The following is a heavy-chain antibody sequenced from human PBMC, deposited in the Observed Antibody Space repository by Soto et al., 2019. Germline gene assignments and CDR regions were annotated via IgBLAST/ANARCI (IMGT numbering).Heavy chain of an antibody. Sequence: QMQLVQSGPEVKKPGTSVKVSCKASGFTFTSSAVQWVRQARGQRLEWIGWIVVGRGNTNYAQKFQERVTIPRDMSRSTAEMEVSGPRPEETAVYYCAAVSAFHLRGTITRDWYFDLWGRVSLVTVSS. CDR2: IVVGRGNT. CDR3: AAVSAFHLRGTITRDWYFDL. D-gene: IGHD3-3*01. CDR1: GFTFTSSA. V-gene: IGHV1-58*01. J-gene: IGHJ2*01.